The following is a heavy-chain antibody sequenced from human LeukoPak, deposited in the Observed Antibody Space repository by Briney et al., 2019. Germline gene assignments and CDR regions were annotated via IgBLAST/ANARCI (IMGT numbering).Heavy chain of an antibody. V-gene: IGHV3-23*01. J-gene: IGHJ4*02. CDR2: ISTTGITT. Sequence: GGSLRLSCAASGFTFSSYAMSWVRQAPGKGLECVSVISTTGITTYYADSVKGRFTISRDNSKNTLYLQMNSLRVDDTAVYYCAKDWVVGATRGSPFDFWGQGTLVTVSS. D-gene: IGHD1-26*01. CDR3: AKDWVVGATRGSPFDF. CDR1: GFTFSSYA.